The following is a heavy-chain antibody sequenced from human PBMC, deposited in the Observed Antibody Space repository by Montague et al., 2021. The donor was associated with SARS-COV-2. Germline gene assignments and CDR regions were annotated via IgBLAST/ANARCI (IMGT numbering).Heavy chain of an antibody. CDR1: GFIFSNYA. V-gene: IGHV3-23*03. CDR3: AKSLIRFFDY. D-gene: IGHD3-16*01. J-gene: IGHJ4*02. CDR2: IYSDGSGT. Sequence: SLRLSCAASGFIFSNYAMSWVRQAPGKGLEWVSVIYSDGSGTHYADSVKGRFTISRDKVKNMVYLQMNSLRVEDTAVYYYAKSLIRFFDYWGQGTLVTVSS.